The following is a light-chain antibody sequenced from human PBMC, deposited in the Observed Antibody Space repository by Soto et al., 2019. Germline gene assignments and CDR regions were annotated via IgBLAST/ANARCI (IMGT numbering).Light chain of an antibody. CDR2: AVN. CDR1: SSDVGCYNY. Sequence: QSALTQPRSVSGSPGQSVTISCTGTSSDVGCYNYVSWYQQHPGKAPKLMIYAVNARPSGVPDRCSGSKSGNTASLTISGLQAEDEADYYCCSYAGSYTYVFGTGTKVTVL. CDR3: CSYAGSYTYV. V-gene: IGLV2-11*01. J-gene: IGLJ1*01.